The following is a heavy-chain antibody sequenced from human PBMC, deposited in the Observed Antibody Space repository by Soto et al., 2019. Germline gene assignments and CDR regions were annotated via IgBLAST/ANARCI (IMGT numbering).Heavy chain of an antibody. CDR3: AGVAPIAAADGMDV. D-gene: IGHD6-13*01. CDR1: GYSISSGYY. CDR2: IYPSGST. J-gene: IGHJ6*02. Sequence: PSETLSLTCAVSGYSISSGYYWGWIRQSPGKGLEWIGSIYPSGSTYYSPSLKSRVIISVDTSKNQFSLKLSSVTAADTAVYYCAGVAPIAAADGMDVWGQGTTVTVSS. V-gene: IGHV4-38-2*01.